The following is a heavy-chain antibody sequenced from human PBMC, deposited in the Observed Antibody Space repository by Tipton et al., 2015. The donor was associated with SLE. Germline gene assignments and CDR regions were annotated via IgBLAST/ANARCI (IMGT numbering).Heavy chain of an antibody. CDR3: ARGGVGGYDYFDY. CDR2: ITHRGKT. J-gene: IGHJ4*02. Sequence: TLSLTCAVYDGSLSDYYWSWFRRPPGKGLEWIGEITHRGKTNYNPSLKSRVTISVDTSKNQFSLNLRSVTAADTAVYYCARGGVGGYDYFDYWGQGALVTVSS. CDR1: DGSLSDYY. V-gene: IGHV4-34*01. D-gene: IGHD5-12*01.